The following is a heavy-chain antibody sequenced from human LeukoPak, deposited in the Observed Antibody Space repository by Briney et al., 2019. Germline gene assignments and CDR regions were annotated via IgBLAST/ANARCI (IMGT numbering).Heavy chain of an antibody. Sequence: PGGSLRLSCAASGFTFSSYGMHWFRQAPGKGLEWVAVIWYDGSNEYYADSVKGRFTISRDNSKNTLYLQMNSLRAEDTAVYYCAIDHERKTAYDMDVWGQGTTVTVSS. CDR1: GFTFSSYG. J-gene: IGHJ6*02. CDR2: IWYDGSNE. CDR3: AIDHERKTAYDMDV. V-gene: IGHV3-33*01.